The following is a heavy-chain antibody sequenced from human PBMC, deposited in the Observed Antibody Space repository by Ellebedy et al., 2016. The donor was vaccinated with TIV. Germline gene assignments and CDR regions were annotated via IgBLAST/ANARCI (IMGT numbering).Heavy chain of an antibody. CDR2: INGDGSST. J-gene: IGHJ3*02. CDR1: GFTFSGYW. V-gene: IGHV3-74*01. CDR3: AAVQYWEAAFDI. Sequence: PGGSLRLSCAASGFTFSGYWMHWVRHVPGKGLVWVSRINGDGSSTAYADSVKGRFTISRDNAKNTLYLQMNSLRAEDTAVYYCAAVQYWEAAFDIWGQGIMVTGSS. D-gene: IGHD2-8*02.